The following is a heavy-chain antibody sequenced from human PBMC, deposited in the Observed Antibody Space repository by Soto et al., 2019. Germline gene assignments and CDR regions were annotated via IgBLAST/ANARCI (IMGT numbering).Heavy chain of an antibody. D-gene: IGHD5-12*01. J-gene: IGHJ4*02. CDR3: SKEGPVGTYVDY. CDR1: GFTFSSDA. CDR2: ISGSGDRT. Sequence: EVQVLESGGGLVQPGGSLRLSCAASGFTFSSDAMNWVRQAPGKGLEWVSAISGSGDRTWYADSVKGRFIISRDNSKNTVYGQMRSLRAEDTAIYYCSKEGPVGTYVDYWGQGTLVNVSS. V-gene: IGHV3-23*01.